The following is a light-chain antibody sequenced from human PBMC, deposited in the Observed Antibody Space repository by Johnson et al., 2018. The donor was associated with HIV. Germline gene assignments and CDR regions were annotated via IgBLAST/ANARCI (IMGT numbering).Light chain of an antibody. CDR3: GTWDSSLSAVL. V-gene: IGLV1-51*02. Sequence: QSMLTQPPSVSAAPGQKVTISCSGSSSNIGNNYVSWYQQLPGTAPKLLIYENNKRPSGIPDRFSGSQSGTSATLGITGLQTGDEADYYCGTWDSSLSAVLFGTGTKVTVL. CDR1: SSNIGNNY. J-gene: IGLJ1*01. CDR2: ENN.